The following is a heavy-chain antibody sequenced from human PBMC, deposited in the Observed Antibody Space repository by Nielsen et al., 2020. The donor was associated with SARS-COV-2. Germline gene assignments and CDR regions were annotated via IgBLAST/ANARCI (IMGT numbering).Heavy chain of an antibody. CDR2: IYYSGST. CDR3: ARAREVLRFLEV. Sequence: SETLSLTCAVSGGSISSGDYYWSWIRQPPGKGLEWIGYIYYSGSTYYNPSLKSRVTISVDTSKNQFSLKLSSVTAADTAVYYCARAREVLRFLEVWGKGTTVTVSS. V-gene: IGHV4-30-4*01. CDR1: GGSISSGDYY. J-gene: IGHJ6*04. D-gene: IGHD3-3*01.